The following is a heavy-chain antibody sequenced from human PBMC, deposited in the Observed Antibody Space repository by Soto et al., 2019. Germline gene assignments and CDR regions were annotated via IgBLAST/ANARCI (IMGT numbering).Heavy chain of an antibody. D-gene: IGHD3-22*01. CDR3: ASGLPYFDTGGPWSFDY. V-gene: IGHV1-69*06. Sequence: QVQLVQSGAEVRKPRSSVKVSCKSSGGTFSGHALSWVRQAPGQGLEWMGGIIPIFGTSNYAQKFQGRVTITADTSTRTDYMELTSLRSEDTAVYYCASGLPYFDTGGPWSFDYWGQGSLVTVSS. CDR2: IIPIFGTS. J-gene: IGHJ4*02. CDR1: GGTFSGHA.